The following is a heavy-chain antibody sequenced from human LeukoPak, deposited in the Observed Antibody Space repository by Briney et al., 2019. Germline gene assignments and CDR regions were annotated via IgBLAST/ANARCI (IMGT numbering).Heavy chain of an antibody. J-gene: IGHJ4*02. D-gene: IGHD1-26*01. CDR2: ISASKANT. Sequence: ASVKVSCKASGHTFTSYGISWVGQAPGQGPEGMGWISASKANTNYAQKLQGRVTMTTDTSTNTAYMELRSLRSDDTAVYYCARGWELHDWGQGTLVTVSS. CDR3: ARGWELHD. V-gene: IGHV1-18*01. CDR1: GHTFTSYG.